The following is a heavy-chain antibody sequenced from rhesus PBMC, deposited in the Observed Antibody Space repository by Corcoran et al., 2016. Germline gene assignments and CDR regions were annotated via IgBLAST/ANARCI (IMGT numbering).Heavy chain of an antibody. CDR2: ISGNSDTT. V-gene: IGHV4-65*01. CDR3: ARHTPGGGGRTVRFDV. CDR1: GDSISGDKW. J-gene: IGHJ5-1*01. Sequence: QVQLQESGPGLVKPSETLSLTCAVSGDSISGDKWWSWIRQPPGKGLEWIGYISGNSDTTYYNPSLKSRVALSTDTSKSQLSLNLSSLSAADTAVYCCARHTPGGGGRTVRFDVWGPGVLVTVSS. D-gene: IGHD1-14*01.